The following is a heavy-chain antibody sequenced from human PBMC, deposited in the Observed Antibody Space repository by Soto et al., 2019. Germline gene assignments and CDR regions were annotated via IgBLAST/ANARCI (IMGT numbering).Heavy chain of an antibody. CDR3: ARDRSTYYDFWSGTSDV. D-gene: IGHD3-3*01. CDR1: GFTFSSYG. Sequence: QVQLVESGGGVVQPGRSLRLSCAASGFTFSSYGMHWVRQAPGKGLEWVAVIWYDGSNKYYADSVKGRFTISRDNSKNTLYLQMNSLRAEDTAVYYCARDRSTYYDFWSGTSDVWGQGTTVTVSS. V-gene: IGHV3-33*01. CDR2: IWYDGSNK. J-gene: IGHJ6*02.